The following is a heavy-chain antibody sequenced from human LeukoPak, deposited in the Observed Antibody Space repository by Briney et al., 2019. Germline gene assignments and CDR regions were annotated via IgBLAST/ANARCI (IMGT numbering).Heavy chain of an antibody. CDR2: VSGSADNT. CDR3: ARDDAFDI. Sequence: GGSLRLSCAASGFTFSSYAMSWVRQAPDKGLEWVSAVSGSADNTYYADSVKGRFTISRDNSKNTLYLQMNSLRAEDTAVYYCARDDAFDIWGQGTMVTVSS. J-gene: IGHJ3*02. V-gene: IGHV3-23*01. CDR1: GFTFSSYA.